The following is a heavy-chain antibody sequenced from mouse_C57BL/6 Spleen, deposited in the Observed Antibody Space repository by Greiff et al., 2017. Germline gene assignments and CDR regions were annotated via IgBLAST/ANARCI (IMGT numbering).Heavy chain of an antibody. J-gene: IGHJ2*01. Sequence: VQLQQPGAELVMPGASVKLSCKASGYTFTSYWMHWVKQRPGQGLEWIGEIDPSDSYTNYNQKFKGKSTLTVDKSSSTAYMQLSSLTSEDSAVYYCARNGNYVLFDYWGPGTTLTVSS. D-gene: IGHD2-1*01. V-gene: IGHV1-69*01. CDR3: ARNGNYVLFDY. CDR2: IDPSDSYT. CDR1: GYTFTSYW.